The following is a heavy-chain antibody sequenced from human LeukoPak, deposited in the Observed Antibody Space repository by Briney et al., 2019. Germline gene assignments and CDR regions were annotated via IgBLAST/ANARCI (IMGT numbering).Heavy chain of an antibody. CDR1: GFTFSSYA. J-gene: IGHJ4*02. V-gene: IGHV3-48*02. CDR3: ASLPGYSSGELDY. Sequence: GGSLRLSCAASGFTFSSYAMSWVRQAPGKGLEWVPYISSSSSTIYYADSVKGRFTISRDNAKNSLYLQMNSLRDEDTAVYYCASLPGYSSGELDYWGQGTLVTVSS. CDR2: ISSSSSTI. D-gene: IGHD6-19*01.